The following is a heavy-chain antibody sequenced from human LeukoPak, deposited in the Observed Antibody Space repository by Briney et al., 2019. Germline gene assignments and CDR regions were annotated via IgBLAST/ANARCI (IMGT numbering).Heavy chain of an antibody. CDR3: ARLSTIGDSSGYFVN. Sequence: GASVKVSCKTSGYTFTGYYMHWVRQAPGQGLEWMGRINPNRGGTNYAQKFQGRVTMTVDTSISTAYMELSSLRSDDTAVYYCARLSTIGDSSGYFVNWGQGTLVTVPS. D-gene: IGHD3-22*01. CDR1: GYTFTGYY. CDR2: INPNRGGT. V-gene: IGHV1-2*06. J-gene: IGHJ4*02.